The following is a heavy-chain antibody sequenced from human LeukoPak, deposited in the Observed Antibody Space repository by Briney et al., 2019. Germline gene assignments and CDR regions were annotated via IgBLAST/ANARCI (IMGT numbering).Heavy chain of an antibody. CDR2: IYWNDDK. CDR1: GFSLSTSGVG. V-gene: IGHV2-5*01. Sequence: SGPTLVNPTQPLTLTCTFSGFSLSTSGVGVGWIRQPPGKALEWLAVIYWNDDKRYSPSLKSRLTNTKDTSKNQVVLTMTNMDPVDTATYYCAHRRPAATAWYFDYWGQGTLVTVSS. D-gene: IGHD2-2*01. J-gene: IGHJ4*02. CDR3: AHRRPAATAWYFDY.